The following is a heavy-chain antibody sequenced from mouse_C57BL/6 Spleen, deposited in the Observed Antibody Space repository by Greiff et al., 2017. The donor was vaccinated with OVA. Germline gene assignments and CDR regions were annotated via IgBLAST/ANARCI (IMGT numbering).Heavy chain of an antibody. J-gene: IGHJ2*01. Sequence: QVQLQQPGAELVKPGASVKLSCKASGYTFTSYWMQWVKQRPGQGLEWIGEIDPSDSYTNYNQKFKGKATLTVDTSSSTAYMQLSSLTSEDSAVYYCAEGIGGDGYWGQGTTLTVSS. CDR3: AEGIGGDGY. D-gene: IGHD3-3*01. V-gene: IGHV1-50*01. CDR2: IDPSDSYT. CDR1: GYTFTSYW.